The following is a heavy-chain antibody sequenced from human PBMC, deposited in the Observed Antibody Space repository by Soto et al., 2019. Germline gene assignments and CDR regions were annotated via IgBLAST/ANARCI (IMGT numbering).Heavy chain of an antibody. CDR1: GGSFSGYY. CDR3: ARVYYDYVWGPAEGFDY. V-gene: IGHV4-34*01. D-gene: IGHD3-16*01. CDR2: INHSGST. J-gene: IGHJ4*02. Sequence: SETLSLTCAVYGGSFSGYYWSWIRQPPGKGLEWIGEINHSGSTNYNPSLKSRVTISVDTSKNQFSLKLSSLTAADTAVYYCARVYYDYVWGPAEGFDYWGQGTLVTVSS.